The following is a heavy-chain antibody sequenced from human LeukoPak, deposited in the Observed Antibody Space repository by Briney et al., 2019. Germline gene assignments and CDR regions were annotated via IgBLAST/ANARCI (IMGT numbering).Heavy chain of an antibody. D-gene: IGHD6-6*01. J-gene: IGHJ4*02. Sequence: PGGSLRLSCAASGFTFSHHVMTWVRRAPGKGLVWVSRISSDGSSTTYADSVKGRFTISRDNAKNTLYLQMNNLRAEDTAMYYCARDQRVTGRPDIDYWGRGTLVIVSS. CDR2: ISSDGSST. CDR3: ARDQRVTGRPDIDY. CDR1: GFTFSHHV. V-gene: IGHV3-74*03.